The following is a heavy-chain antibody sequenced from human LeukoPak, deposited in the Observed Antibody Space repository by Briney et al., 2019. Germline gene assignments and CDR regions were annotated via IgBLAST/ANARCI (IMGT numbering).Heavy chain of an antibody. Sequence: GGSLRPSCEASGFTFGHYAMHWVRQAPGKGLEWVSLISGDGDDTFYVDSVKGRFTISRDTSSNSLYLQMDSLRTEDTALYYCGKDRGGFYGTGTSYFFYGVDVWGQGTTVTVSS. J-gene: IGHJ6*02. CDR1: GFTFGHYA. D-gene: IGHD3-10*01. CDR2: ISGDGDDT. V-gene: IGHV3-43*02. CDR3: GKDRGGFYGTGTSYFFYGVDV.